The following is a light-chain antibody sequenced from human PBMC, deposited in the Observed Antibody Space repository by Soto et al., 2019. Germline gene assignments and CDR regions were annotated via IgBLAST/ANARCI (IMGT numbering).Light chain of an antibody. Sequence: EIVLTQSPGTLSVSPGERATLSCRASQSISSNYLAWYQQKPGQAPSLHIYGASSKATGIPDRFSGSGSGTDITLTISRLEPEDSAIYYCQQYVSWMFGQGTKVEIK. CDR3: QQYVSWM. CDR2: GAS. V-gene: IGKV3-20*01. CDR1: QSISSNY. J-gene: IGKJ1*01.